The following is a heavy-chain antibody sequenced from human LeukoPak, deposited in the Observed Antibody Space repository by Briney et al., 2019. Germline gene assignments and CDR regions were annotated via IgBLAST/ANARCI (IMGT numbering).Heavy chain of an antibody. Sequence: SETLSLTCTVPGGSISSSSYYWGWIRQPPGKGLEWIGELNHRGSTNDNPSLKSRVTMSVDTSKKQFSLKLSSVTAADTAVYYCAGGYNYGSDAFDIWGQGTMVTVSS. D-gene: IGHD5-18*01. CDR3: AGGYNYGSDAFDI. CDR2: LNHRGST. V-gene: IGHV4-39*07. J-gene: IGHJ3*02. CDR1: GGSISSSSYY.